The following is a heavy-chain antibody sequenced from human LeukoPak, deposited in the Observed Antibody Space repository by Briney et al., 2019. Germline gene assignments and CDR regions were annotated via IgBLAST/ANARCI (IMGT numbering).Heavy chain of an antibody. Sequence: GESLKISCKGSGYSFTNYWIGWVRQMPGKGLEWMGIIYLGDSDTRYSPSFQGQVTISADKSISTAYLQWSSLKASDTAMYYCARGERGNWGLYYFDYWGQGTLVTVSS. CDR1: GYSFTNYW. J-gene: IGHJ4*02. CDR3: ARGERGNWGLYYFDY. CDR2: IYLGDSDT. D-gene: IGHD7-27*01. V-gene: IGHV5-51*01.